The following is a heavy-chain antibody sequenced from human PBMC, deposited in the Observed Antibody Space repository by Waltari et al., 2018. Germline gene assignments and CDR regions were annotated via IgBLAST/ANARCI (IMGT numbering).Heavy chain of an antibody. Sequence: VQLHQSCPGLVKPSETLSLTCTVSGGSISTYYWPWIRRPAGKGLEWIGYFYHSGSTKYNYNPSLKSRVTISVDMSKNQFSLELSSVTAADTALYYCARGDFLDSSGYQPLYYWGQGTPVSVSS. CDR2: FYHSGSTKY. CDR3: ARGDFLDSSGYQPLYY. D-gene: IGHD2-2*01. J-gene: IGHJ4*02. V-gene: IGHV4-59*01. CDR1: GGSISTYY.